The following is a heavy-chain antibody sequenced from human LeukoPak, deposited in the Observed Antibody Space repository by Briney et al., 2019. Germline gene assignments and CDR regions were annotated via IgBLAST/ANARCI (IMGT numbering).Heavy chain of an antibody. V-gene: IGHV3-23*01. D-gene: IGHD6-6*01. CDR1: GFTFSSYA. CDR2: ISGSGGST. Sequence: GESLRLSCAASGFTFSSYAMSWVRQAPGKGLEWVSAISGSGGSTYYADSVKGRFTISRDNSKNSRYLQMNSLRAEDTAVYYCGDIAARTNFDYWGQGTLVTVSS. J-gene: IGHJ4*02. CDR3: GDIAARTNFDY.